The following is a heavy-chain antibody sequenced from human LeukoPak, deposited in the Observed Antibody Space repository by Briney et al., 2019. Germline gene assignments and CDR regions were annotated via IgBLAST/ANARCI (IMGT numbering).Heavy chain of an antibody. Sequence: SETLSLTCTVSGDSISSRTYYWGWIRQPPGKGLEWIGSIHNAGSTYYNPSLKSRVSISVDTSKAHFSLKLRSATAADTAVYYCARHGGISGVGPTEDYWGQGTLVTVSS. CDR2: IHNAGST. V-gene: IGHV4-39*01. CDR3: ARHGGISGVGPTEDY. D-gene: IGHD1-26*01. J-gene: IGHJ4*02. CDR1: GDSISSRTYY.